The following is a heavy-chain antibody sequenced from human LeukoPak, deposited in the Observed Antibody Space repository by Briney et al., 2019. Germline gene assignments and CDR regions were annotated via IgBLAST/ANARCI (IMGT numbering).Heavy chain of an antibody. V-gene: IGHV4-39*07. J-gene: IGHJ2*01. Sequence: SETLSLTCTVSGGSISSSSYYWGWIRQPPGKGLEWIGSIYYSGSTYYNPSLKSRVTISVDTSKNQFSLKLSSVTAADTAVYYCAETAGYSSGSWYFDLWGRGTLVTVSS. D-gene: IGHD6-25*01. CDR3: AETAGYSSGSWYFDL. CDR2: IYYSGST. CDR1: GGSISSSSYY.